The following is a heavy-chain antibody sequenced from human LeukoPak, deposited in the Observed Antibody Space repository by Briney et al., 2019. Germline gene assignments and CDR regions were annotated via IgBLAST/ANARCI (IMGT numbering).Heavy chain of an antibody. J-gene: IGHJ5*02. CDR1: GYTFTSYY. V-gene: IGHV1-46*01. CDR3: ARGGVPAGDRTWRFGP. CDR2: INPSGGST. Sequence: ASVKVSCKASGYTFTSYYMHWVRQAPGQGLEWMGIINPSGGSTSYAQKFQGRVTMTRDTSTSTVYMELSSLRSEDTAVYYCARGGVPAGDRTWRFGPWGQGTLVTVSS. D-gene: IGHD2-2*01.